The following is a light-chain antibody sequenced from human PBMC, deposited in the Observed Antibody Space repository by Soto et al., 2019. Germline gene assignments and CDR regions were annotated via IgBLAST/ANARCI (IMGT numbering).Light chain of an antibody. Sequence: VVLTQSPATLSLSPGDKATLSCRASQSVTSYLAWYQHKPGQAPRLLIYDASSRATGIPARFSGSGSGTDFTLTISSLEPEDFAVYYCQQRSNWPRITFGQGTRLEIK. CDR2: DAS. CDR3: QQRSNWPRIT. V-gene: IGKV3-11*01. J-gene: IGKJ5*01. CDR1: QSVTSY.